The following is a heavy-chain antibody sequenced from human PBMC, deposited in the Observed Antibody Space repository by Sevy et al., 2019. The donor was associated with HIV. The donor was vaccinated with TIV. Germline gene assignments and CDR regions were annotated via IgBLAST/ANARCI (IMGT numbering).Heavy chain of an antibody. Sequence: GGSLRLSCAASGFTFSSYWMHWVRQAPGKGLVWVSRINSDGSSTSYADSVKGRFTISRDNAKNTLYLQMNSLRAEDTAVYYCAREHPRRYYDSSGYYSYYYYGMDVWGQGTTVTVSS. CDR2: INSDGSST. J-gene: IGHJ6*02. V-gene: IGHV3-74*01. CDR1: GFTFSSYW. CDR3: AREHPRRYYDSSGYYSYYYYGMDV. D-gene: IGHD3-22*01.